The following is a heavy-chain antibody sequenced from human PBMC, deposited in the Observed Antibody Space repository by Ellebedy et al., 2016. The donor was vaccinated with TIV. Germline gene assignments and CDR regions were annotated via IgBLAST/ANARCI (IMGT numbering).Heavy chain of an antibody. CDR1: GYSFTNYW. Sequence: GESLKISCKGSGYSFTNYWIGWVRQMPGKGLEWMGITYPVDSNTQYSPSFQGQGRVTISADKSISTAYLQWSSLEASDTALYYCVRLDTSYFDYWGQGTLVTVSS. CDR3: VRLDTSYFDY. V-gene: IGHV5-51*01. J-gene: IGHJ4*02. CDR2: TYPVDSNT.